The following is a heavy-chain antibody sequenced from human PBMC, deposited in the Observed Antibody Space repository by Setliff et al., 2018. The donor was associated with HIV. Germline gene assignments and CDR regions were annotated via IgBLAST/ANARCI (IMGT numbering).Heavy chain of an antibody. CDR2: IYHSGNT. CDR1: GGSISSSNW. V-gene: IGHV4-4*02. J-gene: IGHJ4*02. D-gene: IGHD3-22*01. Sequence: SETLSLTCAVSGGSISSSNWWNWVRQPPGKGLEWIGEIYHSGNTYYNPSLKSRVIISVDMSKNQFSLKLSSVTAADTAVYYCARWPPHRSSDYDQEYYFDYWGQGTLVTVSS. CDR3: ARWPPHRSSDYDQEYYFDY.